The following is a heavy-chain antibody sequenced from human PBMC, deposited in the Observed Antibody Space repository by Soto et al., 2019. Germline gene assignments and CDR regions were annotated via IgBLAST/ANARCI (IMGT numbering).Heavy chain of an antibody. CDR3: ARAYTVTTGVAWFEP. Sequence: SETLSLTCTVSVGSISVVCYYLSWILHHPGKGLEWRGYIYYSWSTYYNPSLKRRVTISLNTSKNQFSMKLSSVTDADTAVYYCARAYTVTTGVAWFEPWGQGTLVTVSS. D-gene: IGHD4-4*01. V-gene: IGHV4-31*03. J-gene: IGHJ5*02. CDR2: IYYSWST. CDR1: VGSISVVCYY.